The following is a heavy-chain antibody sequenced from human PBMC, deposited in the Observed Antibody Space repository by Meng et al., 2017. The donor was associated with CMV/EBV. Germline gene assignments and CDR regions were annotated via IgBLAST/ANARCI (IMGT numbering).Heavy chain of an antibody. CDR1: GFTFSDYY. CDR3: VRSSGWSLFDY. J-gene: IGHJ4*02. Sequence: VHLGQSGAEIKKHGAKVKGSCTTSGFTFSDYYIHWVRQAPGQGLEWMGWVNSNNDATNYARKFQGRVSMTRDTSISTAHMELSRLMSDDTAVYYCVRSSGWSLFDYWGQGTLVTVSS. V-gene: IGHV1-2*02. CDR2: VNSNNDAT. D-gene: IGHD6-19*01.